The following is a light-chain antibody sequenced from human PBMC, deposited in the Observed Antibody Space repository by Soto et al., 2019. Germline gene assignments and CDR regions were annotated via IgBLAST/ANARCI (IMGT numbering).Light chain of an antibody. CDR2: WAS. V-gene: IGKV4-1*01. CDR1: QSVLYNSDNKNY. Sequence: DIVMTQSPDSLAVSLGERATINCKSSQSVLYNSDNKNYLAWYQQKAGQPPKLLIYWASTRDSGVPDRFSGSGSGADFTLTINNLPAEDVAVYYCQQYYTTLSFGGGTKVEIK. CDR3: QQYYTTLS. J-gene: IGKJ4*01.